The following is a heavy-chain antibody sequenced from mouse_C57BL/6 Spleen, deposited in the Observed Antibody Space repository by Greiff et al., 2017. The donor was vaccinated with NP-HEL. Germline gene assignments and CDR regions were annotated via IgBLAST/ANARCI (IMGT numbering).Heavy chain of an antibody. Sequence: VQLKESGAELARPGASVKLSCKASGYTFTSYGISWVKQRTGQGLEWIGEIYPRSGNTYYNEKFKGKATLTADKSSSTAYMELRSLTSEDSAVYFCARSGDSNYADYWGQGTTLTVSS. V-gene: IGHV1-81*01. D-gene: IGHD2-5*01. CDR1: GYTFTSYG. CDR2: IYPRSGNT. J-gene: IGHJ2*01. CDR3: ARSGDSNYADY.